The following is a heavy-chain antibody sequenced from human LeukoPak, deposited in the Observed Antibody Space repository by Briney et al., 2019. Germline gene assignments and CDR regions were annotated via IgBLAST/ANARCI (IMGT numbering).Heavy chain of an antibody. V-gene: IGHV4-4*07. D-gene: IGHD3-10*01. CDR2: IYTSGST. CDR3: ARGYYGSGSHCCHMDV. CDR1: GGSISSYY. Sequence: SETLSLTCTVSGGSISSYYWSWIRQPAGKGLEWIGRIYTSGSTNYNPSLKSRVTMSVDTSKNQFSLKLSAVTAADTAVYYCARGYYGSGSHCCHMDVWGKGTTITVS. J-gene: IGHJ6*03.